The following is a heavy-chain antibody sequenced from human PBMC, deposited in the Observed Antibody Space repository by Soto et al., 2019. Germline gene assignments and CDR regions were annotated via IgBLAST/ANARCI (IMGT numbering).Heavy chain of an antibody. CDR1: RFTFRSHR. CDR3: ATVFDV. D-gene: IGHD4-17*01. CDR2: IDTDGGGT. Sequence: EVQLVESGGGLVQPGGSLRVSCAASRFTFRSHRIHWVRQAPGKGLEWVSRIDTDGGGTSYADSVKGRFTISTDNAENTVYLQMNGLRVEDTAVYYCATVFDVWGQGTLVTVSS. V-gene: IGHV3-74*01. J-gene: IGHJ4*02.